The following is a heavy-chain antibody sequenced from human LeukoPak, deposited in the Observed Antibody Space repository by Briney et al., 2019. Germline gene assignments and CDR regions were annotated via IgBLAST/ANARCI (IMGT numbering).Heavy chain of an antibody. CDR2: INHSGGT. Sequence: PSETLSLTCAVYGGSFSGYYWSWIRQPPGKGLEWIGEINHSGGTNYNPSLKSRVTISVDTSKNQFSLKLSSVTAVDTAVYYCARGWWLRQFDYWGQGTLVTVSS. CDR1: GGSFSGYY. V-gene: IGHV4-34*01. CDR3: ARGWWLRQFDY. D-gene: IGHD5-12*01. J-gene: IGHJ4*02.